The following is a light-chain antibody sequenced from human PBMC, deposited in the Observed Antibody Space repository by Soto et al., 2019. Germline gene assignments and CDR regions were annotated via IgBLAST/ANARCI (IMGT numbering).Light chain of an antibody. CDR1: SSNIGSNT. V-gene: IGLV1-44*01. J-gene: IGLJ3*02. Sequence: QSVLTQPPSASGTPGQSVTVSCSGSSSNIGSNTVTWYQQLPGTPPILLLYSNNLRSSGVPDRFSGSRSGTSASLAISGLQSEDEADYHCSSYGGNDWVFGGGTKLTVL. CDR2: SNN. CDR3: SSYGGNDWV.